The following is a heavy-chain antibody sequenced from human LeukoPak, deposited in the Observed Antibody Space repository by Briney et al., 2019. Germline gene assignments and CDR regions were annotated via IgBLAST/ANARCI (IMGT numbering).Heavy chain of an antibody. Sequence: GASVKVSCKASGYTFTGYYMHWVRQAPEQGLEWMGWMNPNSGNTGYAQKFQGRVTITRNTSISTVYMELSRLRSEDTAVYYCAREDYYDSGSNDYWGQGTLVTVSS. CDR3: AREDYYDSGSNDY. CDR1: GYTFTGYY. J-gene: IGHJ4*02. CDR2: MNPNSGNT. V-gene: IGHV1-8*03. D-gene: IGHD3-22*01.